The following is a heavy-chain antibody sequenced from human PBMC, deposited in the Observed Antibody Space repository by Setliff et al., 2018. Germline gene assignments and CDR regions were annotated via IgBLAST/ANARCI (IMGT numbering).Heavy chain of an antibody. D-gene: IGHD2-15*01. V-gene: IGHV3-23*01. CDR1: GFTFHDYA. J-gene: IGHJ4*02. Sequence: GGSLRLSCAASGFTFHDYAMHWVRQAPGKGLEWVSIISASGDTTYYADPVKGRFTISRDNSKNTLYLQMNSLRAEDTAVYYCARAVTQIVVVVAATPVDYWGQGTLVTVSS. CDR2: ISASGDTT. CDR3: ARAVTQIVVVVAATPVDY.